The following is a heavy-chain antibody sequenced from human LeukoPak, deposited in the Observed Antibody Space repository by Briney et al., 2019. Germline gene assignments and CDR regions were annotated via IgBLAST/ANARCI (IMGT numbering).Heavy chain of an antibody. J-gene: IGHJ5*02. Sequence: SETLFLTCTVSGGSITNYYWSWIRQPPGKGLEWIGYNSYSGSTNYSPSLKSRVTISVDTSKNQFSLKLSSVTAADTAVYYCARVDGSLSWFDPWGQGTLVTVSS. V-gene: IGHV4-59*01. CDR1: GGSITNYY. CDR3: ARVDGSLSWFDP. CDR2: NSYSGST. D-gene: IGHD5-24*01.